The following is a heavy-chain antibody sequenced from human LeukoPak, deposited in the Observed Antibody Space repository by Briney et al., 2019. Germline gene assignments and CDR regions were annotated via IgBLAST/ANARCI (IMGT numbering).Heavy chain of an antibody. CDR1: GFNFSAYY. CDR3: ARDAAYDRTGYDS. Sequence: PGGSLRLSCAASGFNFSAYYMNWVRQAPGKGLECVAYISATGTSKYYAHSVKGRFSISRDNAQNFLYLEMSSLIVEDTAVYYCARDAAYDRTGYDSWGRGTLVIVSS. CDR2: ISATGTSK. J-gene: IGHJ4*02. D-gene: IGHD1-1*01. V-gene: IGHV3-11*04.